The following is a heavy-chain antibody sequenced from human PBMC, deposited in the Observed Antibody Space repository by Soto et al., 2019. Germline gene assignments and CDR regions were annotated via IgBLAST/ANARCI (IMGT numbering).Heavy chain of an antibody. CDR2: IYTSGST. J-gene: IGHJ4*02. V-gene: IGHV4-4*07. Sequence: SETLSLTCTVSGGSISSYYWGWIRQPAGKGLEWIGRIYTSGSTNYNPSLKSRVTMSVDTSKNQFSLKLSSVTAADTAVYYCARIEISTSYDYYFDYWGQGTLVTVSS. CDR1: GGSISSYY. D-gene: IGHD5-12*01. CDR3: ARIEISTSYDYYFDY.